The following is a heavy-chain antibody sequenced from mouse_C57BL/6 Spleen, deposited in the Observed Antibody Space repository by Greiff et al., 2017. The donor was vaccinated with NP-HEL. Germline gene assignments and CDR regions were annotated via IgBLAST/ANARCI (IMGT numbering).Heavy chain of an antibody. V-gene: IGHV1-53*01. J-gene: IGHJ2*01. D-gene: IGHD3-2*02. CDR1: GYTFTSYW. CDR3: ASDSGYAFDY. Sequence: QVHVKQPGPELVKPGASVKLSCKASGYTFTSYWMPWVKQRPGQGLEWIGNINPSNGDTNYNVNLKNKATLTVDKSSSTAYMHLSSLTSEDAAVYCGASDSGYAFDYWGQGTTLTVSS. CDR2: INPSNGDT.